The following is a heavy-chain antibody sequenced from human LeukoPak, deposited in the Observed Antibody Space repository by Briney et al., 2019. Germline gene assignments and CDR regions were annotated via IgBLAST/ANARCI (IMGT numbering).Heavy chain of an antibody. CDR3: ARDAGGYPEYFQH. Sequence: GGSQRLSCAASGFTFSTYWMHWVRQAPGTGLEWVASISSTSTYIYYTDSVKGRFTISRDNAKNSLYLQMNSLRAEDTAVYYCARDAGGYPEYFQHWGQGTLVTVSS. J-gene: IGHJ1*01. V-gene: IGHV3-21*01. CDR1: GFTFSTYW. CDR2: ISSTSTYI. D-gene: IGHD1-26*01.